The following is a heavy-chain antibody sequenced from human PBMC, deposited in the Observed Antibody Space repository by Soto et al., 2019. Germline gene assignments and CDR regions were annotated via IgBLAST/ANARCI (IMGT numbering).Heavy chain of an antibody. J-gene: IGHJ4*02. CDR1: GFTFSSYA. Sequence: GGSLRLSCAASGFTFSSYAMSWVRQAPGKGLEWVSAISGSGGSTYYADSVKGRFTISRDNSKNTLYLQMNSLRAEDTAVYYCTTETSIVVVTAKTLWGQGTLVTVSS. CDR2: ISGSGGST. D-gene: IGHD2-21*02. V-gene: IGHV3-23*01. CDR3: TTETSIVVVTAKTL.